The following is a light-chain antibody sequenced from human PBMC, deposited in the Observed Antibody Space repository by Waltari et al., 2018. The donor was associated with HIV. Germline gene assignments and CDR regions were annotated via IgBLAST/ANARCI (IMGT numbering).Light chain of an antibody. CDR2: GAS. Sequence: EIVMTQSPATLSVSPGERATLSCRASQSVSRNLAWYQQKPGQAPRRLIYGASTRATGIPARFSGSGSGTEFTLTISSLQSEDFAVYYCQHSETFGQGTNVEIK. CDR1: QSVSRN. CDR3: QHSET. V-gene: IGKV3-15*01. J-gene: IGKJ2*01.